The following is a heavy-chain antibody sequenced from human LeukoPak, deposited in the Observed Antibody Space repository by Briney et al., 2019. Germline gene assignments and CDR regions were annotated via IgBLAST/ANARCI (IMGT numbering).Heavy chain of an antibody. CDR1: GYTFTSYY. D-gene: IGHD1-26*01. CDR2: INPSGGST. V-gene: IGHV1-46*01. CDR3: ARDDSGSYYDY. J-gene: IGHJ4*02. Sequence: ASVKVSCKASGYTFTSYYMHWVRQAPGQGLEWMGIINPSGGSTSYAQKFQGRVTMTRDTSTSTVYMGLSSLRSEDTAVHYCARDDSGSYYDYWGQGTLVTVSS.